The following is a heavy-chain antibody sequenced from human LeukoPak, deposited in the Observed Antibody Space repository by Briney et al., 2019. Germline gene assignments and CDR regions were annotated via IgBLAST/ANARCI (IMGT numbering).Heavy chain of an antibody. J-gene: IGHJ4*02. Sequence: PGGSLRLSCAASGFTFSSYGMHWVRQAPGKGLEWVAAIWYDGSIQYYADSVKGRFTISRDNSKNTLYLQMDSLRAEDTAVYYCARAGYCSGGSCYGSDYWGQGTLVCVSS. D-gene: IGHD2-15*01. CDR1: GFTFSSYG. CDR2: IWYDGSIQ. V-gene: IGHV3-33*01. CDR3: ARAGYCSGGSCYGSDY.